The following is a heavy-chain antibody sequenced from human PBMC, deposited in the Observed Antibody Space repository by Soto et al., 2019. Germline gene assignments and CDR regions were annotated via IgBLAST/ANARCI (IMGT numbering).Heavy chain of an antibody. CDR1: GGTFSSYA. J-gene: IGHJ6*02. V-gene: IGHV1-69*01. Sequence: QVQLVQSGAEVKKPGSSVKVSCKASGGTFSSYAISWVRQAPGQGLEWMGGIIPIFGTANYAQKFQGRVTITADESTSTAYMELSSLRSEDTAVYYCARPLPIFGVVISPGLPYYGMDVWGQGTTVTVSS. CDR2: IIPIFGTA. D-gene: IGHD3-3*01. CDR3: ARPLPIFGVVISPGLPYYGMDV.